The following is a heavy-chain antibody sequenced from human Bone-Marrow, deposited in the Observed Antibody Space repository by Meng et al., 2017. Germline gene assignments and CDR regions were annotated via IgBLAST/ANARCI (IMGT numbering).Heavy chain of an antibody. Sequence: QVQLQESGPGLVKPSGTLSLTCAVSGGSIGSSNWWSWVRQPPGKGLEWFGEIYHSGSTNYNPSLKSRVTISVDKSKNQFSLKLSSVTAADTAVYYCARSSEDGDYVSLFDYWGQGTLVTVSS. CDR1: GGSIGSSNW. D-gene: IGHD4-17*01. CDR2: IYHSGST. V-gene: IGHV4-4*02. J-gene: IGHJ4*02. CDR3: ARSSEDGDYVSLFDY.